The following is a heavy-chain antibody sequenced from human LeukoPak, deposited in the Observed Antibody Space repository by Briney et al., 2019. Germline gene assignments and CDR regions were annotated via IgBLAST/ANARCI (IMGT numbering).Heavy chain of an antibody. CDR3: ARGVGDILTGYIPRNWYFDL. V-gene: IGHV1-69*13. D-gene: IGHD3-9*01. CDR1: GGTFSSYA. Sequence: ASVKVSCKASGGTFSSYAISWVRQAPGQGLEWMGGIIPIFGTANYAQKFQGRVTFTADESTSTAYMELSSLRSEDTAVYYCARGVGDILTGYIPRNWYFDLWGRGTLVTVSS. J-gene: IGHJ2*01. CDR2: IIPIFGTA.